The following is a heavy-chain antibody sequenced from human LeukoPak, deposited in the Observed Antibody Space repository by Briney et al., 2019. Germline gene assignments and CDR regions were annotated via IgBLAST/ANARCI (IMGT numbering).Heavy chain of an antibody. J-gene: IGHJ4*02. Sequence: PGGSLRLFCSASGFHLSNYAIHWVRQAPGKALEYVSTIRHDGGNTNYADSVKGRFTISRDNSKNTLYLQMSSLRAEDTAVYYCVKAAGSWYGYFDYWGQGTLVAVSS. CDR1: GFHLSNYA. CDR3: VKAAGSWYGYFDY. V-gene: IGHV3-64D*06. CDR2: IRHDGGNT. D-gene: IGHD6-13*01.